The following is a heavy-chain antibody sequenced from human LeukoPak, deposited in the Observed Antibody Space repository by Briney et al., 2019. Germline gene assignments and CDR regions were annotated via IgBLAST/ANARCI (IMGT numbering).Heavy chain of an antibody. V-gene: IGHV1-69*05. Sequence: SVKVSCKASGGTFSSYAISWVRQAPGQGLEWMGGIIPIFGTANYAQKFQGRDTITTDESTSTAYMELSSLRSEDTAVYYCARGSSTAAAGGGFWFDPWGRGTLVTVSS. CDR1: GGTFSSYA. CDR2: IIPIFGTA. D-gene: IGHD6-13*01. CDR3: ARGSSTAAAGGGFWFDP. J-gene: IGHJ5*02.